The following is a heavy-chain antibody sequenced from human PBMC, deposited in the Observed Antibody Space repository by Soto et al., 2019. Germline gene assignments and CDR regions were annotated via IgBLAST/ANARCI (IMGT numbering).Heavy chain of an antibody. CDR1: GYIFTNYY. Sequence: QVQLVQSGAEVKKPGASVRVSCKASGYIFTNYYIHWVRQAPGQGLEWMGIINPSGGSTSYAQKYQGRVTMTRHPSTSTVYMDLSSLKSEDTAVYYCAKGSSGSYLNWFAPWGQGTLVTVSS. CDR2: INPSGGST. V-gene: IGHV1-46*01. D-gene: IGHD1-26*01. J-gene: IGHJ5*02. CDR3: AKGSSGSYLNWFAP.